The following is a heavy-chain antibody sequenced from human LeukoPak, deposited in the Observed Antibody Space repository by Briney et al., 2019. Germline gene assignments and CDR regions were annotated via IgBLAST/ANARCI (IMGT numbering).Heavy chain of an antibody. CDR1: GGSISSSSYY. D-gene: IGHD3-10*01. J-gene: IGHJ6*02. Sequence: SETLSLTCTVSGGSISSSSYYWGWIRQPPGKGLEWIGSIYYSGSTYYNPSLKSRVTISVDTSKNQFSLKLGSVTAADTAVYYCALGSTHYYYYGMDVWGQGTTVTVSS. CDR2: IYYSGST. CDR3: ALGSTHYYYYGMDV. V-gene: IGHV4-39*01.